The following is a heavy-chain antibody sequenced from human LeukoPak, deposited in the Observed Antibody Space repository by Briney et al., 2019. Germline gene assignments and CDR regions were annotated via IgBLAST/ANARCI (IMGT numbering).Heavy chain of an antibody. CDR2: ITNDGRNK. V-gene: IGHV3-30*02. Sequence: PGGPLRLSCAASGFTFSIYGIHWVRQAPGKGLEWVTFITNDGRNKYYADSVKGRFTISRDNSKNTLYLQMNSLITEDTAVYYCAKIEVVLDDFWGQGTLVTVSS. J-gene: IGHJ4*02. D-gene: IGHD2-21*01. CDR1: GFTFSIYG. CDR3: AKIEVVLDDF.